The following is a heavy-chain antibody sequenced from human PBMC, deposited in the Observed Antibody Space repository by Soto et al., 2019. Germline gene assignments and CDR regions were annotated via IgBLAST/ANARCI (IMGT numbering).Heavy chain of an antibody. CDR2: INHSGST. D-gene: IGHD6-13*01. J-gene: IGHJ5*02. CDR3: ARGGAAAGPPGWFDP. CDR1: GGSFSGYY. V-gene: IGHV4-34*01. Sequence: QVQLQQWGAGLLKPSETLSLTCAVYGGSFSGYYWSWIRQPPGKGLEWLGEINHSGSTNYNPSLKSRITISGVTSKKQFSLKLRSVTAADTAVFYCARGGAAAGPPGWFDPWGQGTLVTGSS.